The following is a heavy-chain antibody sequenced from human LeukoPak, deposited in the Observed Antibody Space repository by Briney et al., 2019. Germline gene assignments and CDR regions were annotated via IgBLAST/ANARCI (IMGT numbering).Heavy chain of an antibody. CDR3: ARTHYDILTGYFSYGMDV. Sequence: KPSETLSLTCAVYGGSFSGYYWSWIRQPPGKGLEWIGEINHSGSTNYNPSLKSRVTISVDTSKNQFSLKLSSVTAADTAVYYCARTHYDILTGYFSYGMDVWGKGTTVTVSS. CDR1: GGSFSGYY. V-gene: IGHV4-34*01. CDR2: INHSGST. J-gene: IGHJ6*04. D-gene: IGHD3-9*01.